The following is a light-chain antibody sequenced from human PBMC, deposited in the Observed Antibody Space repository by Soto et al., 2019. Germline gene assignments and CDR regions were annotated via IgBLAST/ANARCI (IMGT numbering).Light chain of an antibody. J-gene: IGKJ1*01. Sequence: DIPMTQSPSTLSASVGDRVTITCRASQGISRWLAWYQQKPGKAPKLLIHDASSLESGVPSRFSGSGSGTEFTLTISSLQPDDFATYYCQQYSTYSKTFGQGTKVEVK. CDR1: QGISRW. CDR3: QQYSTYSKT. V-gene: IGKV1-5*01. CDR2: DAS.